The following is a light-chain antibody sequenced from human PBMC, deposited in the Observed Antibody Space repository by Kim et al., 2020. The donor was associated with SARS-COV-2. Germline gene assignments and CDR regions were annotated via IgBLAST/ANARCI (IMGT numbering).Light chain of an antibody. J-gene: IGLJ1*01. V-gene: IGLV3-1*01. Sequence: SYELTQPPSASVSPGQTASITCSGDKLGDKYACWYQQKPGQSPVLVIYQDNKRPSGIPERFSASSSGNTATLTITGTQAMDEADYYCQAWDSSTLYVFGTGTKVTVL. CDR2: QDN. CDR1: KLGDKY. CDR3: QAWDSSTLYV.